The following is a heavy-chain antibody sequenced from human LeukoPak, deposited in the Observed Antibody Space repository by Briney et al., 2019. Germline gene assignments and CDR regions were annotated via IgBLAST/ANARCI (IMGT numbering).Heavy chain of an antibody. CDR2: IXXILGIA. Sequence: RIXXILGIANYAQKFQGRVTITADKSTSTAYMELSSLRSEDTAVYYCARGGGARDYYSYYGMDVWGQGTTVTVSS. J-gene: IGHJ6*02. V-gene: IGHV1-69*04. CDR3: ARGGGARDYYSYYGMDV. D-gene: IGHD3-16*01.